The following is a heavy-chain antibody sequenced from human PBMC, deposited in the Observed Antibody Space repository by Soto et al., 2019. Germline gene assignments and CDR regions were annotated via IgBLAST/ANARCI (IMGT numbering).Heavy chain of an antibody. CDR2: ISAYNGNT. J-gene: IGHJ6*03. Sequence: QVQLVQSGAEVKKPGASVKVSCKASGYTFTSYGISWVRQAPGQGLEWMGWISAYNGNTNYAQKLQGRVTMTTETATSTAYMELRSLLSDDTPVYYCAGRDCSGGSCYSNYYYYYMDVWGKGTTVTVSS. CDR1: GYTFTSYG. CDR3: AGRDCSGGSCYSNYYYYYMDV. V-gene: IGHV1-18*01. D-gene: IGHD2-15*01.